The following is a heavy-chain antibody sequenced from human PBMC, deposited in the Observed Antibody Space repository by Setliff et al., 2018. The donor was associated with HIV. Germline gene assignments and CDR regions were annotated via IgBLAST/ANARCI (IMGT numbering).Heavy chain of an antibody. D-gene: IGHD4-17*01. CDR1: GFSFINAW. Sequence: GGSLRLSCAVSGFSFINAWMNWVRQAPGKGLEWVGLIKSKTDGGAIDYAAPVKGRFTISRDDSKNTLYLQMNSLKTEDTAVYYCTTIQKLTTPVDYWGQGTLVTVSS. V-gene: IGHV3-15*01. CDR2: IKSKTDGGAI. J-gene: IGHJ4*02. CDR3: TTIQKLTTPVDY.